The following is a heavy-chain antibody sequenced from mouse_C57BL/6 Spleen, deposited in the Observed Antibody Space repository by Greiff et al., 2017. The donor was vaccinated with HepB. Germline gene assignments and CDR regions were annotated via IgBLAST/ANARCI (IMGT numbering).Heavy chain of an antibody. CDR3: IGYSNYWYFDV. V-gene: IGHV1-15*01. J-gene: IGHJ1*03. CDR2: IDPETGGT. CDR1: GYTFTDYE. D-gene: IGHD2-5*01. Sequence: QVQLKQSGAELVRPGASVTLSCKASGYTFTDYEMHWVKQTPVHGLEWIGAIDPETGGTTYNQKFKGKAILTADKSSSTAYMELRSLTSEDSAVYYCIGYSNYWYFDVWGTGTTVTVSS.